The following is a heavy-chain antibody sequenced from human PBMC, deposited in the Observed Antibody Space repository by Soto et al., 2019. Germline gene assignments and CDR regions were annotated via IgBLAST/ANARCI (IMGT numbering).Heavy chain of an antibody. CDR3: AKQGVGYIGPGFDY. CDR1: GFTFRNAW. Sequence: GGSLRLSCAASGFTFRNAWMSWVRQAPGKGLEWVGRVKSTIDAGVRDYAAPVEGRFTISRNESRNKLYLQMNNLKSEDTAVYYCAKQGVGYIGPGFDYWGQGMLVTVSS. J-gene: IGHJ4*02. D-gene: IGHD5-12*01. CDR2: VKSTIDAGVR. V-gene: IGHV3-15*01.